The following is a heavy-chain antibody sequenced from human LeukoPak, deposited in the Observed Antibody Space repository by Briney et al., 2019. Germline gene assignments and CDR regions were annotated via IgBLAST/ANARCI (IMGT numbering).Heavy chain of an antibody. J-gene: IGHJ4*02. V-gene: IGHV5-51*01. CDR3: ARTTRLIYGDYYFDY. CDR2: IYPGDSDT. CDR1: GYSFTSYW. Sequence: GESLKISCKGSGYSFTSYWIGWVRQMPGKGLEWMGIIYPGDSDTRYSPSFQGQVTISADKSISTAYLQWSSLKASDTAMYYCARTTRLIYGDYYFDYWGQGTLVTVSS. D-gene: IGHD4-17*01.